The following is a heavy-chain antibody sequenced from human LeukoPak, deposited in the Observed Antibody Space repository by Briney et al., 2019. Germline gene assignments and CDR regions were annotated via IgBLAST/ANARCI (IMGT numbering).Heavy chain of an antibody. CDR2: ICYSGST. Sequence: PSETLSLTCTVSGGSISSGGYYWSWIRQHPGKGLEWIGYICYSGSTYYNPSLKSRVTISVDTSKNQFSLKLSSVTAADTAVYYCARKYYYDSSGLYYFDYWGQGTLVTVSS. CDR3: ARKYYYDSSGLYYFDY. CDR1: GGSISSGGYY. V-gene: IGHV4-31*03. D-gene: IGHD3-22*01. J-gene: IGHJ4*02.